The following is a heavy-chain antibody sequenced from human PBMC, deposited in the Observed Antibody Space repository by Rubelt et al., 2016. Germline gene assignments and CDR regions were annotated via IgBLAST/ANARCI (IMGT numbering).Heavy chain of an antibody. J-gene: IGHJ3*02. Sequence: EVQLVQSGAEVKKPGESLRISCKGSGYSFTTYWIGWVRQMPGKGLECMGIIYPGDSDTRYSPSIQGQVTISADKSIRPAYLQWSSLKASDTAMYYCARLRGSPQGAAFDIWGQGTMVTVSS. D-gene: IGHD1-26*01. CDR3: ARLRGSPQGAAFDI. V-gene: IGHV5-51*01. CDR2: IYPGDSDT. CDR1: GYSFTTYW.